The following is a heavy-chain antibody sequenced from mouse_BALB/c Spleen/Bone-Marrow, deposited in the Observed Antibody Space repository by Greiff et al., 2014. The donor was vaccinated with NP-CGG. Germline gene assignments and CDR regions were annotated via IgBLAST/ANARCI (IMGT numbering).Heavy chain of an antibody. J-gene: IGHJ3*01. CDR3: ARREGNHAAWFAY. Sequence: EVKLQESGPDLVKPSQSLSPTCTVTGYSITSGYSWHWIRQFPGNKLEWMGYIHYSGSTNYNPSLESRISITRDTSKNQFFLQLNSVTTEDTATYYCARREGNHAAWFAYWGQGTLVTVSA. D-gene: IGHD2-1*01. CDR2: IHYSGST. CDR1: GYSITSGYS. V-gene: IGHV3-1*02.